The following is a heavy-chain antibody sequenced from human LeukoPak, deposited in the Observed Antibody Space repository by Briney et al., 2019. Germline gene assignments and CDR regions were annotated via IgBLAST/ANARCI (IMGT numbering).Heavy chain of an antibody. CDR3: ALLWFGELLPDY. V-gene: IGHV3-23*01. D-gene: IGHD3-10*01. CDR1: GFTFSSYA. J-gene: IGHJ4*02. CDR2: IRGSGGST. Sequence: AGGSLRLSCAASGFTFSSYAMSWVRQAPGKGLEWVSAIRGSGGSTYYADSVKGRFTFSRDNSKNTLYLQMNSLRAEDTAVYYCALLWFGELLPDYGGQGTLVTVSS.